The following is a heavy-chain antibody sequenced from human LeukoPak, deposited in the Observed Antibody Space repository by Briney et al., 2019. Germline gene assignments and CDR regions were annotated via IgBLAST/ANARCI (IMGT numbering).Heavy chain of an antibody. V-gene: IGHV1-24*01. Sequence: ASVKVSCKVSGYTLTELSMHWVRQAPGKGLEWMGGFDPEDGETIYAQKFQGRVTMTEDTSTDTAYMELSSLRSEDTAVYYCATESKGFGELLFFYYWGQGTLVTVSS. CDR1: GYTLTELS. CDR2: FDPEDGET. CDR3: ATESKGFGELLFFYY. D-gene: IGHD3-10*01. J-gene: IGHJ4*02.